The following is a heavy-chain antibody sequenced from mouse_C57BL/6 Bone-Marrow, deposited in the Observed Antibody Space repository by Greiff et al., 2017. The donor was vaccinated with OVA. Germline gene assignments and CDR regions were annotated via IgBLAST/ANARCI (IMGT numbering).Heavy chain of an antibody. CDR2: ISSGGSYT. Sequence: VQLQQSGGDLVKPGGSLKLSCAASGFTFSSYGMSWVRQTPDKRLEWVATISSGGSYTYYPDSVKGRFTISRDNAKNTLYLQMSSLKSEDTAMYYCASLYYGSSYGAYWGQGTLVTVSA. V-gene: IGHV5-6*01. CDR1: GFTFSSYG. CDR3: ASLYYGSSYGAY. D-gene: IGHD1-1*01. J-gene: IGHJ3*01.